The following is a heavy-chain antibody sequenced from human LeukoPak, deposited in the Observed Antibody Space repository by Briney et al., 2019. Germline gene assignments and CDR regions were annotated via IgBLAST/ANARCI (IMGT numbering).Heavy chain of an antibody. V-gene: IGHV6-1*01. D-gene: IGHD5-18*01. Sequence: SQTLSLTCAISGDSVSSNSAAWNWIRQSPSRGLEWLGRTYYRSKWFNDYAVSVQSRITINPDTSKNQFSLQLNSVTAEDTAVYYCTRFNSYTKWFDPWGQGTLVTVSS. CDR1: GDSVSSNSAA. CDR2: TYYRSKWFN. J-gene: IGHJ5*02. CDR3: TRFNSYTKWFDP.